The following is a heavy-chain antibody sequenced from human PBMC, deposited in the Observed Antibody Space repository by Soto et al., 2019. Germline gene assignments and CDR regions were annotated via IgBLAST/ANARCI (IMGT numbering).Heavy chain of an antibody. Sequence: ASVKVSCKTPGYTFTRYKIHWVRQAPGQRLEWMGWINVGNGNTRYSQKFQGRLTLTRDTPGNTAYLELNSLISEDTAVYYCATPQDYDGCLDYWGQGILVTVSS. CDR3: ATPQDYDGCLDY. D-gene: IGHD3-22*01. CDR1: GYTFTRYK. CDR2: INVGNGNT. J-gene: IGHJ4*02. V-gene: IGHV1-3*01.